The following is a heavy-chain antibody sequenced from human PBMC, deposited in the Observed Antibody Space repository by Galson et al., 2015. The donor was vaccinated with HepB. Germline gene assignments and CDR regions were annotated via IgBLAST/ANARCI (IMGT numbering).Heavy chain of an antibody. V-gene: IGHV3-53*01. J-gene: IGHJ4*02. CDR1: GFTVSSNY. CDR3: GRGGNNFDY. CDR2: IYSGGTT. Sequence: SLRLSCAASGFTVSSNYMTWVRQAPGKGLEWVSVIYSGGTTYYADSVKGRFTIARDNSKNTLYLQMNSLRAEDTAVYYCGRGGNNFDYWGQGTLVTVSS. D-gene: IGHD3-10*01.